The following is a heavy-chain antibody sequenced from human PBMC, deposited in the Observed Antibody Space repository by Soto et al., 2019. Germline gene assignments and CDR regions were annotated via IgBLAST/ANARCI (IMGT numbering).Heavy chain of an antibody. CDR2: ISYDGSKK. J-gene: IGHJ6*02. D-gene: IGHD3-10*01. V-gene: IGHV3-30*18. Sequence: QVQLVESGGGVVQPWRSRRLSCAASGLTFSRYRMHWVRQAPGKGLEWVAVISYDGSKKYYADSVKGRFTISRDNSKNTLSLQMNSLRAVDRGVYYGANPAWFWELLSGIDVWGQGTTVTVSS. CDR3: ANPAWFWELLSGIDV. CDR1: GLTFSRYR.